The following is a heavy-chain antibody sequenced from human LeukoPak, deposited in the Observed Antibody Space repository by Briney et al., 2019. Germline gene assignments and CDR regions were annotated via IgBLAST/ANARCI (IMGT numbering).Heavy chain of an antibody. V-gene: IGHV3-11*01. J-gene: IGHJ4*02. Sequence: GGSLRLSCAASGFTFSDYSMSWIRQAPGKGLEWVSYLDSSGSIIYYADPVKGRFTISRDNAKNPLYLQMNSLRAEDTAVYYCARRISLEYWGQGTLVTVSS. D-gene: IGHD2-15*01. CDR2: LDSSGSII. CDR3: ARRISLEY. CDR1: GFTFSDYS.